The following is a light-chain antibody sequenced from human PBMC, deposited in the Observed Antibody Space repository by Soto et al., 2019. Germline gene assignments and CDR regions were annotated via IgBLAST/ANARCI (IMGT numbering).Light chain of an antibody. Sequence: DIQMTQSPSSLSASVGDRVTITCRASQGIGNFLGWFQQKPGRAPKRLIYAASSLESGVPSRFSGSGSGTEFTLTLSSLQPEDFATYYCLQHNTYPQTFGQGTKVDVK. CDR1: QGIGNF. CDR3: LQHNTYPQT. V-gene: IGKV1-17*01. CDR2: AAS. J-gene: IGKJ1*01.